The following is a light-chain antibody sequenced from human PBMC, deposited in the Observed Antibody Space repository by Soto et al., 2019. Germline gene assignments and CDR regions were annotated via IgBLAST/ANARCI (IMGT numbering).Light chain of an antibody. Sequence: QSALTQPASVSGSPGQSITISCAGTSSDIGGYNHVSWYQQHPGKAPKVLIYEVSNRPSGVSNRFSGSKSGNTASLTISGLQGEDVADYYCGSFSISNTLHVFGSGTKLTVL. CDR1: SSDIGGYNH. CDR3: GSFSISNTLHV. J-gene: IGLJ1*01. CDR2: EVS. V-gene: IGLV2-14*01.